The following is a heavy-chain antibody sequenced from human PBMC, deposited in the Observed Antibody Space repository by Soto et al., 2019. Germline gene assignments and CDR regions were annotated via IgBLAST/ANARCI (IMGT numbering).Heavy chain of an antibody. CDR3: ARDSNPAAAGTVWFAP. CDR1: GYTFPRYY. CDR2: INPSGGST. V-gene: IGHV1-46*01. J-gene: IGHJ5*02. Sequence: DSVKVSCKASGYTFPRYYMHWVRQAPVQGLEWMGIINPSGGSTSYAQKFQGRVTMPRDTSTSTVYMELSSLRSEDTAVYSCARDSNPAAAGTVWFAPWGQGTLVTVSS. D-gene: IGHD6-13*01.